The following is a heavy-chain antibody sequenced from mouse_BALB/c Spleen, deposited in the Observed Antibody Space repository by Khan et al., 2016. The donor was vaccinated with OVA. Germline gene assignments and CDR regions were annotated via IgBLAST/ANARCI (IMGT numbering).Heavy chain of an antibody. CDR1: GYSFTGYF. J-gene: IGHJ2*01. V-gene: IGHV1-20*02. CDR2: INPHIGET. D-gene: IGHD1-1*01. CDR3: ARIYRSDFDY. Sequence: VHVKQSGPELVKPGASVKISCKASGYSFTGYFMNWVMQSPGKSLEWIGRINPHIGETFYNQKFKDKATLTVDESSSTAHMELRSLASEDSAVYYCARIYRSDFDYWGQGTTLTVSS.